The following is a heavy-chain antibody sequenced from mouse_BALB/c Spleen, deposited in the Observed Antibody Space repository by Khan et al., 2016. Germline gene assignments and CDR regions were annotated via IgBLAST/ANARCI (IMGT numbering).Heavy chain of an antibody. CDR1: GYTFTSYW. CDR3: AIYDGYYFDY. J-gene: IGHJ2*01. V-gene: IGHV1-7*01. CDR2: INPSTGYT. D-gene: IGHD2-3*01. Sequence: QVQLKQSGAELAKPGASVKMSCKASGYTFTSYWMHWVKQRPGQGLEWIGYINPSTGYTEYNQKFKDKPTLTADKSSSTAYMQLSSLTSEDSAVYYCAIYDGYYFDYWGQGTTLTVSS.